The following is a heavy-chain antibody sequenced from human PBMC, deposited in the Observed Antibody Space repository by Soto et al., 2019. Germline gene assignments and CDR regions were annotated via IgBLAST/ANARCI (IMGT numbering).Heavy chain of an antibody. D-gene: IGHD4-17*01. Sequence: PSETLSLTCAVYGGSFSGYYWSWIRQPPGKGLEWIGEINHSGSTNYNPSLKSRVTISVDTSKNQFSLKLSSVTAADTAVYYCARVHPTTVIDYWGQGTLVTVSS. J-gene: IGHJ4*02. CDR2: INHSGST. CDR3: ARVHPTTVIDY. V-gene: IGHV4-34*01. CDR1: GGSFSGYY.